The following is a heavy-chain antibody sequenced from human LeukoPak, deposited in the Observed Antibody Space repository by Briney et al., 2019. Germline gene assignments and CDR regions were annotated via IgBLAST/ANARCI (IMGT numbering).Heavy chain of an antibody. CDR2: ISGSGGTT. CDR3: ARGDCSSTSCSSTPKNWFDP. V-gene: IGHV3-23*01. J-gene: IGHJ5*02. D-gene: IGHD2-2*01. CDR1: GFTFSNYA. Sequence: GGSLRLSCAVSGFTFSNYAMSWVRQAPGKGLEWVSAISGSGGTTYYADSVKGRFTISRDNSMNTLYLQMNSLRAEDTAVFYCARGDCSSTSCSSTPKNWFDPWGQGTLVSVSS.